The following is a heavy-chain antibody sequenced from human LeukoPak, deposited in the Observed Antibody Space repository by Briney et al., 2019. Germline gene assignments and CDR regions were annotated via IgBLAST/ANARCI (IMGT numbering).Heavy chain of an antibody. CDR2: ISTSGST. CDR3: ASPRTSYRYTFDY. V-gene: IGHV4-4*09. CDR1: VASISNYY. Sequence: SETLSLTCAVSVASISNYYWSWIRQAPGKGLEWIGYISTSGSTNYNPSLKSRVSISLDTSNNRFSLNLNFVTAADTDVYFCASPRTSYRYTFDYWGPGALVTVSS. D-gene: IGHD5-18*01. J-gene: IGHJ4*02.